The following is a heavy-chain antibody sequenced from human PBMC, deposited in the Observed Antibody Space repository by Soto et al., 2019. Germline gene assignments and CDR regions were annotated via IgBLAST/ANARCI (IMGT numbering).Heavy chain of an antibody. Sequence: ASVKVSCKASGFTFTLYAISWVRQAPGQRLEWMGWVNPVNGNTQYAYKFEGRVTITKDASATTAYMELSSLTSEDTALYYCARGLHVGYDGQFGYDGHFNSWGQGTLVTVSS. J-gene: IGHJ4*02. CDR3: ARGLHVGYDGQFGYDGHFNS. D-gene: IGHD5-12*01. CDR1: GFTFTLYA. V-gene: IGHV1-3*01. CDR2: VNPVNGNT.